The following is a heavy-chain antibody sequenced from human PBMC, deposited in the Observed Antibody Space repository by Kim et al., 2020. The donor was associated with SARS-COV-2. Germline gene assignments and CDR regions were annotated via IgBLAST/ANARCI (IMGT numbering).Heavy chain of an antibody. Sequence: PETLSLTCAVYGGSFSGYYCSWIRQPPGKGLEWIGEINHSGSTNYNPSLKSRVTISVDTSKNQFSLKLSSVTAADTAVYYCARGQATASFDYWGQGTLVTVSS. J-gene: IGHJ4*02. CDR2: INHSGST. CDR1: GGSFSGYY. D-gene: IGHD5-18*01. CDR3: ARGQATASFDY. V-gene: IGHV4-34*01.